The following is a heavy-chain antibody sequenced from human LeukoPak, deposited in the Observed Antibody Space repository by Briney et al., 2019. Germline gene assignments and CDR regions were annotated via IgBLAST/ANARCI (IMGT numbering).Heavy chain of an antibody. Sequence: PGGSLRLSCAASGFTFSSYWMSWVRQAPGKGLEGVANIKQDGSEKYYVDSVKGRFTISRDNAKNSLYLQMNSLRAEDTAVYYCATRIYGDYDWDAFDIWGQGTMVTVSS. CDR3: ATRIYGDYDWDAFDI. V-gene: IGHV3-7*01. CDR2: IKQDGSEK. D-gene: IGHD4-17*01. J-gene: IGHJ3*02. CDR1: GFTFSSYW.